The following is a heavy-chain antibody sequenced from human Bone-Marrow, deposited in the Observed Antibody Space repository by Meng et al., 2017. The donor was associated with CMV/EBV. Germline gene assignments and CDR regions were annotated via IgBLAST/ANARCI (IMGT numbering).Heavy chain of an antibody. V-gene: IGHV3-30-3*01. CDR3: ARELLSIAAENAFDI. J-gene: IGHJ3*02. D-gene: IGHD6-13*01. CDR2: ISYDGSNK. CDR1: GFTFSSYA. Sequence: GESLKISCAASGFTFSSYAMHWVRQAPGKGLEWVAVISYDGSNKYYADSVKGRFTISRDNSKNTLYLRMNSLRAEDTAVYYCARELLSIAAENAFDIWGQGTMVTVSS.